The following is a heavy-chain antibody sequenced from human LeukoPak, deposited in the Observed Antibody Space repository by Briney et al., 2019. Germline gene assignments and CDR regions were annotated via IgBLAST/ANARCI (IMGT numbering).Heavy chain of an antibody. D-gene: IGHD6-13*01. CDR1: GFTFSSFA. CDR2: ISGSGSST. J-gene: IGHJ4*02. CDR3: AKEGGGESSSWYY. V-gene: IGHV3-23*01. Sequence: GGSLRLSCAASGFTFSSFAMNWVRQAPGKGPEWVSAISGSGSSTYYADSVKGRFTISRDNSKNTLYLQMNSLRGEDTAVYYWAKEGGGESSSWYYWGQGSLVTVSS.